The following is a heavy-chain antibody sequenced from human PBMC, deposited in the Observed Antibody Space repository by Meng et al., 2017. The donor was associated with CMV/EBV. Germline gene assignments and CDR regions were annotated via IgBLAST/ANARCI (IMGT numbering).Heavy chain of an antibody. J-gene: IGHJ4*02. Sequence: GESLKISCAASGFTFSSYAMSWVRQAPGKGLELVSVIYSGGSSTYYADSVKGRLTISRDNSKNTLYLQMNSLRAEDTAVYYCAREKGWGADTTSFDYWGQGTLVTVSS. CDR3: AREKGWGADTTSFDY. D-gene: IGHD6-19*01. V-gene: IGHV3-23*03. CDR2: IYSGGSST. CDR1: GFTFSSYA.